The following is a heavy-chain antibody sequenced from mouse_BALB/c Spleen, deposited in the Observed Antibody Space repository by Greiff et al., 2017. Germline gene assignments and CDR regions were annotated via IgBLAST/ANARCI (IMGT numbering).Heavy chain of an antibody. D-gene: IGHD2-14*01. Sequence: VQLQQSGAELVRPGTSVKVSCKASGYAFTNYLIEWVKQRPGQGLEWIGVINPGSGGTNYNEKFKGKATLTADKSSSTAYMQLSSLTCDDSAVYFCARGGVRRGYYAMDYWGQGTSVTVSS. V-gene: IGHV1-54*01. CDR3: ARGGVRRGYYAMDY. J-gene: IGHJ4*01. CDR2: INPGSGGT. CDR1: GYAFTNYL.